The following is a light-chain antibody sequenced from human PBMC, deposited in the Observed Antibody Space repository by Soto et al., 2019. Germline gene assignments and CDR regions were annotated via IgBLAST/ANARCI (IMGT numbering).Light chain of an antibody. V-gene: IGKV3-20*01. Sequence: EIVLTQSPGTLSSSPGERATLSCRASQSVSSSYLAWYQQKPGQAPRLLIYGASSRATGIPDRFSGSGCGTDFTLTISRLEPEDFAVYYWQQYGSSPKTFRQGXKV. CDR2: GAS. CDR3: QQYGSSPKT. J-gene: IGKJ1*01. CDR1: QSVSSSY.